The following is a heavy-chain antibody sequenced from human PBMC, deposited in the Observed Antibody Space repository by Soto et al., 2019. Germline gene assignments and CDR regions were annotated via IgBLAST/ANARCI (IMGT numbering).Heavy chain of an antibody. CDR3: ARAVSSGWYKFAFDI. V-gene: IGHV1-18*04. CDR1: GETCTSYG. J-gene: IGHJ3*02. D-gene: IGHD6-19*01. CDR2: ISAYNGNT. Sequence: KVSCKACGETCTSYGISRVRRAPGQGREWMGWISAYNGNTNYAQKLQGRVSMNTDTSTSTAYMELRSLRSDDTAVYYCARAVSSGWYKFAFDIWGQGTMVSVSS.